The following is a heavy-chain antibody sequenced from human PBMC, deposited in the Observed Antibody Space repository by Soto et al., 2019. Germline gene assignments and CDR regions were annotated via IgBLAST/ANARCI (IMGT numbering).Heavy chain of an antibody. V-gene: IGHV4-30-2*01. Sequence: PSETLSLTCDVSGDTISTGGYTWAWIRQPPGKALEWIGHTYHSGNPYYNPSLKSRVIISVDTSKNQFSLKLRSVTAADTAVYYCSASCVGCRGFNYYGMDVWGQGTTVTVSS. J-gene: IGHJ6*02. CDR2: TYHSGNP. CDR1: GDTISTGGYT. D-gene: IGHD5-12*01. CDR3: SASCVGCRGFNYYGMDV.